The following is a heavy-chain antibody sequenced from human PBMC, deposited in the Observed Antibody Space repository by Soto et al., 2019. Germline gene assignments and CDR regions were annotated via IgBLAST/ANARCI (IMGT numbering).Heavy chain of an antibody. CDR1: GFNFRTYG. V-gene: IGHV3-30*03. CDR2: ISKDGSHS. J-gene: IGHJ1*01. D-gene: IGHD4-17*01. CDR3: ARGPEYADLGNAEYFHP. Sequence: QVQLVESGGGVVQPGRSLRLSCAASGFNFRTYGIHWVRQAPGKGLEWVALISKDGSHSYYAHSVKGRFTTSRDNSQNKAFLQVNSLRADDTAVYFCARGPEYADLGNAEYFHPWGPGTLVTVSS.